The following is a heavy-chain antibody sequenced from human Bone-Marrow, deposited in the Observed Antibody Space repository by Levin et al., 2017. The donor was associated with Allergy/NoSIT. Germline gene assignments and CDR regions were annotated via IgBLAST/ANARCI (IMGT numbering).Heavy chain of an antibody. J-gene: IGHJ5*02. CDR3: ARTDHVDDDSWFDP. CDR2: MNPNSGDT. D-gene: IGHD5-12*01. Sequence: ASVKVSCKASGYTFTRYDINWVRQAPGQGLEWMGWMNPNSGDTGYAQKFQGRVTMTWDTSESTTYMELSGLTSEDTAVYYCARTDHVDDDSWFDPWGQGTLVTVSS. CDR1: GYTFTRYD. V-gene: IGHV1-8*01.